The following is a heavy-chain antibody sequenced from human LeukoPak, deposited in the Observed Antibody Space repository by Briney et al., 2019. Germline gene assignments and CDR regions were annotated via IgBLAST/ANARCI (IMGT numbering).Heavy chain of an antibody. Sequence: SQTLSLTCAISGDSVSSNSAAWNWIRQSPSRVLEWLGRTYYRSKWYNDYAVSVKSRITINPDTSKNQFSLQLNSVTPDDTAVYYRAREEDSSNWGLLLWGQGTLVTVSS. CDR3: AREEDSSNWGLLL. CDR1: GDSVSSNSAA. J-gene: IGHJ4*02. D-gene: IGHD7-27*01. V-gene: IGHV6-1*01. CDR2: TYYRSKWYN.